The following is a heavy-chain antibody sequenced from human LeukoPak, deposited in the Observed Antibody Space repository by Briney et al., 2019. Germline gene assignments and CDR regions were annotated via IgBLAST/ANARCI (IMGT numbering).Heavy chain of an antibody. D-gene: IGHD2-21*01. Sequence: SETLSLTCTVSGGSISSGSYYWRWIRQPAGKGLEWIGRIYTSGSTNYNPSLKSRVTISVDTSKNQFSLKLSSVTAADTAVYYCARGHKYYYGMDVWGQGTTVTVSS. CDR1: GGSISSGSYY. V-gene: IGHV4-61*02. J-gene: IGHJ6*02. CDR3: ARGHKYYYGMDV. CDR2: IYTSGST.